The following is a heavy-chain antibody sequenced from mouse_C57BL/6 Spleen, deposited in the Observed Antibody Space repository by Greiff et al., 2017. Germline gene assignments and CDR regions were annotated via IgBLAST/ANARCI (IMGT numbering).Heavy chain of an antibody. CDR3: ARTAY. V-gene: IGHV1-42*01. CDR1: GYSFTGYY. J-gene: IGHJ3*01. CDR2: INPSTGGT. Sequence: VQLKQSGPELVKPGASVKISCKASGYSFTGYYMNWVKQSPEKSLEWIGEINPSTGGTTYNQKFKAKATLTVDKSSSTAYMQLKSLTSEDSAVYYCARTAYWGHGTLVTVSA.